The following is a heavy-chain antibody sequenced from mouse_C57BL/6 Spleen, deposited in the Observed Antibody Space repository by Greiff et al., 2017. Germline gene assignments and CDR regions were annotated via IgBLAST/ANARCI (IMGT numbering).Heavy chain of an antibody. Sequence: EVMLVESGGGLVQPGGSLSLSCAASGFTFTDYYMSWVRQPPGKALEWLGFIRNKANGYTTEYSASVKGRFTISRDNSQSILYLQMNALRAEDSATYYCARSPDPYYYAMDYWGQGTSVTVSS. CDR1: GFTFTDYY. V-gene: IGHV7-3*01. CDR2: IRNKANGYTT. CDR3: ARSPDPYYYAMDY. J-gene: IGHJ4*01.